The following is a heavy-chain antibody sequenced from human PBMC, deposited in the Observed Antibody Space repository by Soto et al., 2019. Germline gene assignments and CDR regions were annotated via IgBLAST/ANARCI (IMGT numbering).Heavy chain of an antibody. CDR1: GFTFSSYG. Sequence: QVQLVESGGGVVQPGRSLRLSCAASGFTFSSYGMHWVRQAPGKGLERVAVISYDGSNKYYADSVKGRFTISRDNSKNTLYLQMNSLRAEDTAVYYCAKDVSAAGTGLWFDPWGQGTLVTVSS. CDR2: ISYDGSNK. CDR3: AKDVSAAGTGLWFDP. D-gene: IGHD6-13*01. J-gene: IGHJ5*02. V-gene: IGHV3-30*18.